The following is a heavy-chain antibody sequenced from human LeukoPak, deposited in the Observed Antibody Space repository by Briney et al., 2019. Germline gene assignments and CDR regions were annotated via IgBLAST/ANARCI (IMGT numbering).Heavy chain of an antibody. CDR3: ARDLITFGGVIAD. V-gene: IGHV4-4*02. Sequence: SGTLSLTCAVSGGSISSSNWWSWVRQPPGKGLEGIGEIYHSGGTNYNPSLKSRVTISVDKSKNQFSLKLSSVTAADTAVYYCARDLITFGGVIADWGQGTLVTVSS. CDR2: IYHSGGT. J-gene: IGHJ4*02. CDR1: GGSISSSNW. D-gene: IGHD3-16*02.